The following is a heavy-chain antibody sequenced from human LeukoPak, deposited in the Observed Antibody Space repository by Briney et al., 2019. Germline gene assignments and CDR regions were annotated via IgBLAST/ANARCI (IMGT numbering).Heavy chain of an antibody. J-gene: IGHJ4*02. Sequence: GGSLRLSCSDSGFTFSGAAIHWVRQASGKGLEWVGRIRSKARSYATEYAASVRGRFTISREDSKNTAYLQMNSLETEDTAIYYCLEMNTKGYWGQGTLVTVSS. CDR3: LEMNTKGY. CDR2: IRSKARSYAT. V-gene: IGHV3-73*01. CDR1: GFTFSGAA. D-gene: IGHD5-24*01.